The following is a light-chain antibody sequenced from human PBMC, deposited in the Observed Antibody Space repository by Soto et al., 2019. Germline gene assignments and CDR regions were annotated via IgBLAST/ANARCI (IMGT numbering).Light chain of an antibody. CDR2: DVS. Sequence: QSALTQPASVSGSPGQSIPISCTGTSSDVGVYNYVSWYQHHPGKAPKLMIFDVSNRPSGVSNRFSGSKSGNTASLTISGLQPEDEADYYCSSYTTSNTRQIVFGTGTKVTVL. J-gene: IGLJ1*01. V-gene: IGLV2-14*03. CDR1: SSDVGVYNY. CDR3: SSYTTSNTRQIV.